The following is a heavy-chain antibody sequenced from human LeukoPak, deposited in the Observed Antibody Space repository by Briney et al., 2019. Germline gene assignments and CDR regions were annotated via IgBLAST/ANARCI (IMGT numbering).Heavy chain of an antibody. CDR3: ARGFLGGTDQYFDS. V-gene: IGHV3-23*01. D-gene: IGHD6-19*01. CDR1: GLTFGDNA. J-gene: IGHJ4*02. CDR2: IGGGGPTT. Sequence: GRSLRLSCTTSGLTFGDNAMSWVRQAPAKGLEWVSTIGGGGPTTDYADSVKDRFTISRDNSKNTLYLQMNSLRAEDTAVYFCARGFLGGTDQYFDSWGQGTLVTVSS.